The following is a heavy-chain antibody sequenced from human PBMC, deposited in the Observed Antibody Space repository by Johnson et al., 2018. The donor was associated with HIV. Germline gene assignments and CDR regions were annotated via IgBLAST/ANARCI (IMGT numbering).Heavy chain of an antibody. CDR1: GFSFADYD. V-gene: IGHV3-20*04. CDR3: ARDFGYSSGWYRDDAFDI. D-gene: IGHD6-19*01. Sequence: EVQLVESGGGVTRPRGSLRLSCAASGFSFADYDISWVRHAPGKGLEWISTFNWNDGSTDYADSVKGRFTISRDNAKNSLYLQMNSLRAEDTAVYYCARDFGYSSGWYRDDAFDIWGQGTMVTVSS. CDR2: FNWNDGST. J-gene: IGHJ3*02.